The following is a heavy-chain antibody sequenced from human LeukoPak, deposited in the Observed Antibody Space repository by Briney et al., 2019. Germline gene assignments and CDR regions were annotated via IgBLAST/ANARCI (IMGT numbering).Heavy chain of an antibody. CDR2: IYTSGST. J-gene: IGHJ5*02. D-gene: IGHD4-17*01. CDR1: GGSISSYY. Sequence: PETPSLTCTVSGGSISSYYWSWIRQPAGKGLEWIGRIYTSGSTNYNPSLKSRVTMSVDTSKNQFSLKLSSVTAADTAVYYCARALGYGDEEWFDPWGQGTLVTVSS. CDR3: ARALGYGDEEWFDP. V-gene: IGHV4-4*07.